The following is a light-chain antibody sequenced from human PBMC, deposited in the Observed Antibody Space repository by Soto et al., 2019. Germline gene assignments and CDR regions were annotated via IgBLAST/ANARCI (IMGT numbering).Light chain of an antibody. Sequence: DIQMTQSPSTLSSSVGDRVTITCRASQSISSWLAWYQQKPGKAPKLLIYAASNFENGVPSRFSGSGSGTGFTLTIGSLQPEDFATYYCQQSYSTPLTFGGGTKVDI. CDR1: QSISSW. CDR2: AAS. CDR3: QQSYSTPLT. V-gene: IGKV1-39*01. J-gene: IGKJ4*01.